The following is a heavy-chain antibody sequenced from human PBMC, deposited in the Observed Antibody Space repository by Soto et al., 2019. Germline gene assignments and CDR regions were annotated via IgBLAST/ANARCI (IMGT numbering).Heavy chain of an antibody. V-gene: IGHV6-1*01. CDR3: TTLPGYSASDY. CDR2: TYYRSKWYN. J-gene: IGHJ4*02. D-gene: IGHD5-12*01. Sequence: SQTLSLTCAISGDSVSSNSAALNLIMQSPSRDLEWLGRTYYRSKWYNDYAVSVKSRITINPDTSKNQFSLQMNSLKTEDTAVYYCTTLPGYSASDYWGQGTLVTVSS. CDR1: GDSVSSNSAA.